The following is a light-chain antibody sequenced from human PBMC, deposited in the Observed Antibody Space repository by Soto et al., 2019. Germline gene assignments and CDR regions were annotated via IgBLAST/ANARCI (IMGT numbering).Light chain of an antibody. CDR2: DVS. CDR3: QQYNGYPLT. J-gene: IGKJ4*01. CDR1: QTLRTW. Sequence: DIQMTQSPSTLSASVGDRVTITCRASQTLRTWLAWYQQKPGKAPKLLLYDVSILQSGVPSRFSGSGSGTEFTLTINKLQPDDFATYYCQQYNGYPLTFGGGTKVEFK. V-gene: IGKV1-5*01.